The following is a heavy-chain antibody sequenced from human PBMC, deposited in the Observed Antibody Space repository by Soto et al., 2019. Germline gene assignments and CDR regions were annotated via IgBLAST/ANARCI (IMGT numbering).Heavy chain of an antibody. CDR3: VRSLGWLQYSWFDP. J-gene: IGHJ5*02. V-gene: IGHV4-34*01. CDR1: GGSFSGYD. CDR2: LNHRRST. Sequence: PSETLSLTCAVYGGSFSGYDWTWIRQPPGQGLEWIGELNHRRSTSYNPSLKRRVTMSIDTSTNQFSLHLRSVTAADTAVYYWVRSLGWLQYSWFDPWDQGIPVTVSS. D-gene: IGHD3-16*01.